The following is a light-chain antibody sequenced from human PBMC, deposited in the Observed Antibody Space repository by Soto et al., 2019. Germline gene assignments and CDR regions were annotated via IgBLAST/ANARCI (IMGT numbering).Light chain of an antibody. Sequence: VLKQSPATLSLSPGERATLSCRASQSIHTSLAWYQQKPGQPPRLVVYDSTLRANGVPDRFGGSRSGTEFTLTINNLEPEDFAVYYCQQRNVWPPITFGQVRRLEIK. CDR3: QQRNVWPPIT. V-gene: IGKV3-11*01. CDR1: QSIHTS. J-gene: IGKJ5*01. CDR2: DST.